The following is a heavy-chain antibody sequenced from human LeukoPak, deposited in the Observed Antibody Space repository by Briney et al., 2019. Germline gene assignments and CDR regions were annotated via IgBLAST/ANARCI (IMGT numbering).Heavy chain of an antibody. CDR3: AKLCGIQAWSFDY. Sequence: QAGGSLRLSCAASGFPFSNYAMSWVRQAPGRGLEWVSTIIKSGAATHYADTVKGRFTISRDNSKNTVSLQMNSLTAEDTAVYYCAKLCGIQAWSFDYWGQGTLVTVSS. D-gene: IGHD5-18*01. CDR2: IIKSGAAT. CDR1: GFPFSNYA. J-gene: IGHJ4*02. V-gene: IGHV3-23*01.